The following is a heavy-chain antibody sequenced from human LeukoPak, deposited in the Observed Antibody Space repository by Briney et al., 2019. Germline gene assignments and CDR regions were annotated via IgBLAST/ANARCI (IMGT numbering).Heavy chain of an antibody. V-gene: IGHV3-21*01. CDR2: ISSSSSYI. J-gene: IGHJ5*02. CDR3: ARDRQQLAWFDP. CDR1: GFTLSSYS. Sequence: GGSLRLSCAASGFTLSSYSMNWVRQAPGKGLEWVSSISSSSSYIYYADSVKGRFTISRDNAKNSLYLQMNSLRAEDTAVYYCARDRQQLAWFDPWGQGTLVTVSS. D-gene: IGHD6-13*01.